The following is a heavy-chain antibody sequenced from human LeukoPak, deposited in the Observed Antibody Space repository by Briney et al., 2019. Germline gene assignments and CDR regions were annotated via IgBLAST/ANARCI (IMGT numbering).Heavy chain of an antibody. J-gene: IGHJ3*02. D-gene: IGHD3-22*01. Sequence: PGGSLRLSCAASGFTFSSYGMHWVRQAPGKGLEWVAAIWYDGSNKYYADSVKGRFTISRDNSKNTLYLQMNSLRAEDTAVYYCARDEGAYYYDSSGSLAFDIWGQGTMVTVSS. CDR1: GFTFSSYG. V-gene: IGHV3-33*01. CDR3: ARDEGAYYYDSSGSLAFDI. CDR2: IWYDGSNK.